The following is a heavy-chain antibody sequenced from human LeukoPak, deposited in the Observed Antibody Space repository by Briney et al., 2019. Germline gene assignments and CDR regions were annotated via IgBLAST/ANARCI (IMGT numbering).Heavy chain of an antibody. Sequence: PSETLSLTCTVSGGSISSPTYYWAWIRQPPGQELEWIKTIHHSESTYDNPSLKSRFTMSVDTSKNQFFLNLSSVTAADTAVYYCARLGGYHDPPDYWGQGTLVTVSS. CDR2: IHHSEST. CDR3: ARLGGYHDPPDY. D-gene: IGHD3-16*02. CDR1: GGSISSPTYY. J-gene: IGHJ4*02. V-gene: IGHV4-39*01.